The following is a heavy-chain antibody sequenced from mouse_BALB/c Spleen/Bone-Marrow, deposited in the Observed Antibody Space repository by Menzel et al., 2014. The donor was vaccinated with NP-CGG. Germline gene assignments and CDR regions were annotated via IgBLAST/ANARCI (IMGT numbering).Heavy chain of an antibody. Sequence: QVQLQQSGPGLVAPSQRLSIPCTVSGFSLTRYGVHWVRQPPGKGLEWLGVIWAGGYINYNSALMSRLSISKDNSKSQVFLKMNSLQTDDTAMYFCARDDYDGYFDYWGQGTTLTVSS. V-gene: IGHV2-9*02. CDR2: IWAGGYI. CDR3: ARDDYDGYFDY. J-gene: IGHJ2*01. CDR1: GFSLTRYG. D-gene: IGHD2-4*01.